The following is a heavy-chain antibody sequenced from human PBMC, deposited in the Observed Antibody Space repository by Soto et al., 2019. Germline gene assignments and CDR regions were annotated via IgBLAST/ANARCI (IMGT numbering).Heavy chain of an antibody. V-gene: IGHV1-3*05. D-gene: IGHD4-17*01. Sequence: QVQLVQSGAEEKKPGASVKVSCKASGSPFSSYTMHWVRQAPVQSLEWMGWTNVGNGNTKYSQRFQGRVTITRDTSASTVYMGLSSLTSDDTAVYYCARADDGDSLTDWGQGTLVTVSS. CDR3: ARADDGDSLTD. CDR2: TNVGNGNT. J-gene: IGHJ4*02. CDR1: GSPFSSYT.